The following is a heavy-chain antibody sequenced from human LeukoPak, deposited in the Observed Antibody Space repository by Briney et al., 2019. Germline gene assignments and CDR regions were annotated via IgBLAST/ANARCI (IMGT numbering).Heavy chain of an antibody. Sequence: GGSLRLSCAASGFTFSSYAMSWVRQAPGKGLEWVSGISGGGGSTYYADSVKGRFTTSRDNSKNALSLQMNGLRADDTAIYYCAKTMYYFDSSGYYYFQDWGQGTLVTVSS. CDR1: GFTFSSYA. V-gene: IGHV3-23*01. CDR2: ISGGGGST. D-gene: IGHD3-22*01. J-gene: IGHJ1*01. CDR3: AKTMYYFDSSGYYYFQD.